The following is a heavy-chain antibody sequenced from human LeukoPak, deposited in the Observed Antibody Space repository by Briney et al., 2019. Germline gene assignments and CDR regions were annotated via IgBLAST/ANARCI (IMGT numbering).Heavy chain of an antibody. V-gene: IGHV4-34*01. J-gene: IGHJ4*02. D-gene: IGHD1-26*01. CDR3: ARGRGSYYVVYFDY. CDR2: INHSGST. Sequence: PSETLSLTCAVYGGSFSGYYWSWIRQPPGKGLEWIGEINHSGSTNYNPSLKSRVTISVDTSKNQFSLKLSSVTAADTAVYYCARGRGSYYVVYFDYWGRGTLVTVSS. CDR1: GGSFSGYY.